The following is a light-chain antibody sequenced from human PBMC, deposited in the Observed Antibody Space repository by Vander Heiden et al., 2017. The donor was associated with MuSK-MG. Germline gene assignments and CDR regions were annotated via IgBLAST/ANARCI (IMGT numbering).Light chain of an antibody. V-gene: IGKV3-11*01. Sequence: EIVLTQSPATLSLSPGERATLSCRASQTISSYLGWYQQKPGQAPRLLIYDASNRATGIPARFSGSGSGTDFTLTISSLEPEDFAVYYCLQRSIWPWTFGQGTKVEIK. CDR1: QTISSY. CDR3: LQRSIWPWT. J-gene: IGKJ1*01. CDR2: DAS.